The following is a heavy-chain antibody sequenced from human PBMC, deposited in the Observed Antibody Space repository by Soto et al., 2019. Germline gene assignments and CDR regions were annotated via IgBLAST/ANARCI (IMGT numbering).Heavy chain of an antibody. J-gene: IGHJ5*01. CDR1: GFTFTSYA. CDR2: IGLRADST. D-gene: IGHD1-7*01. V-gene: IGHV3-23*01. Sequence: GGSLRLSCAASGFTFTSYAMTWVRQAPGKGLEWVSTIGLRADSTFYADSVEGRFTISRDNSKNTLYLQMHSLRGDDTAIYYCAKKGANSWFDSWGQGALVTVSS. CDR3: AKKGANSWFDS.